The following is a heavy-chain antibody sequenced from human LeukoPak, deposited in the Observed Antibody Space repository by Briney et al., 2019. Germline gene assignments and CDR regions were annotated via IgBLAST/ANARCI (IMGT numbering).Heavy chain of an antibody. Sequence: PGGSLRLSCAASGFSVSHNYMSWVRQAPGKGLKWVSVIYSGGSTFYADSVKGRFTISRDNSKNTLSLQMNSLRADDTAVYYCASDSYSPEYFQHWGQGTLVTVSS. CDR3: ASDSYSPEYFQH. CDR1: GFSVSHNY. D-gene: IGHD2-15*01. V-gene: IGHV3-66*01. CDR2: IYSGGST. J-gene: IGHJ1*01.